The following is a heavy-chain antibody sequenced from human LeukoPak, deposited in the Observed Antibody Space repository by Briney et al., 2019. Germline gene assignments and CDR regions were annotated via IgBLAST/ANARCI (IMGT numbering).Heavy chain of an antibody. Sequence: ASVKVSCKASGYTFTSYYMHWVRQAPGQGLEWMGIINPSGGSTGYAQKFQGRVTMTRDTSTSTVYMELSSLRSEDTAVYYCSRGAQPLRYFDWLSQFVDYWGQGTLVTVSS. CDR3: SRGAQPLRYFDWLSQFVDY. V-gene: IGHV1-46*01. CDR2: INPSGGST. D-gene: IGHD3-9*01. CDR1: GYTFTSYY. J-gene: IGHJ4*02.